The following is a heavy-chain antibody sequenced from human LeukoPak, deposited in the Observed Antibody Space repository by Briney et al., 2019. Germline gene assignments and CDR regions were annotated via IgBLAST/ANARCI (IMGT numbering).Heavy chain of an antibody. CDR1: GGSISTSNYY. J-gene: IGHJ4*02. CDR3: ARTKLVVTTSFGYFDY. V-gene: IGHV4-61*02. CDR2: IYTSGST. Sequence: SSETLSLTCTVSGGSISTSNYYWSWIRQPAGKGLEWIGRIYTSGSTNYNPSLKSRVTISVDTSKNQFSLKLSSVTAADTAVYYCARTKLVVTTSFGYFDYWGQGTLVTVSS. D-gene: IGHD2-8*02.